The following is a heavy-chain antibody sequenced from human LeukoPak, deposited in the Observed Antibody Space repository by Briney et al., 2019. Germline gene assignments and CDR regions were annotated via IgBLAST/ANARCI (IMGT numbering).Heavy chain of an antibody. CDR1: GGSISGYN. V-gene: IGHV4-34*01. J-gene: IGHJ4*02. CDR2: INHSRRT. Sequence: PSENLSLNCAVYGGSISGYNWSWLPQPPGKGLEWIGDINHSRRTNSNPSLKSRVTTSVDTSKNQFPLKISSVTDSATVEYYCARDQTITMVRGVVGSMFDYWGQGTLVTVSS. D-gene: IGHD3-10*01. CDR3: ARDQTITMVRGVVGSMFDY.